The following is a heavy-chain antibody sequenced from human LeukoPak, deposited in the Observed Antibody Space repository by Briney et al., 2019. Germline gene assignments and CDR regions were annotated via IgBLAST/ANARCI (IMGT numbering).Heavy chain of an antibody. D-gene: IGHD3-22*01. V-gene: IGHV1-2*02. Sequence: ASVKVSCKASGYTFTGYYMHWVRQAPGQGLEWMGWINPNSGGTNYAQKFQGRVTMTRDTSISTAYIELSRLRSDDTAVYCCARDRVTMIVVGKDNWFDPWGQGTLVTVSS. CDR1: GYTFTGYY. CDR2: INPNSGGT. J-gene: IGHJ5*02. CDR3: ARDRVTMIVVGKDNWFDP.